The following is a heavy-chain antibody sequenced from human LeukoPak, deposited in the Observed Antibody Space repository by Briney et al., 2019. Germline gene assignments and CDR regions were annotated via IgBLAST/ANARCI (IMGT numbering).Heavy chain of an antibody. D-gene: IGHD2-8*02. CDR3: ARGPLSTGYFDF. CDR1: GDFISPYY. J-gene: IGHJ4*02. CDR2: IYPSGST. V-gene: IGHV4-4*07. Sequence: AETLSHTCTVSGDFISPYYWSWIRPPARKELAWMGRIYPSGSTNYNPSLKSRLTMSIHTSTNQFSLNLTSVTAADSAVYFCARGPLSTGYFDFWGQGALVTVSS.